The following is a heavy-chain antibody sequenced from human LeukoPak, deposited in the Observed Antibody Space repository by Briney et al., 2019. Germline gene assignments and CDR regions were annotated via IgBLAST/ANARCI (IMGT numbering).Heavy chain of an antibody. D-gene: IGHD1-1*01. CDR2: IYPGDSDT. J-gene: IGHJ5*02. CDR1: GYSFTSYW. CDR3: ARAHDENWFDP. Sequence: GASLQISCQGSGYSFTSYWIGWVRQMPGKGLEWMGIIYPGDSDTRYSPSFQGQVTISADKSISTAYLQWSSLKASDTAMYYCARAHDENWFDPWGQGTLVTVSS. V-gene: IGHV5-51*01.